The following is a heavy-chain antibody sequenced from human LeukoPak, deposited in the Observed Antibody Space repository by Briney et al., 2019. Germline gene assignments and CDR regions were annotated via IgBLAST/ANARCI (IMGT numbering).Heavy chain of an antibody. Sequence: PGGSLRLSCAASGFTFSDYWMHWVRQAPGKGLVWVSRIKTDGRSTNYADSVKGRFTISRDNAKNTLYLQMNRLRAEDTAVYYCARGRIGGWTDYWGQGTLVTVSS. CDR3: ARGRIGGWTDY. V-gene: IGHV3-74*01. D-gene: IGHD6-19*01. J-gene: IGHJ4*02. CDR2: IKTDGRST. CDR1: GFTFSDYW.